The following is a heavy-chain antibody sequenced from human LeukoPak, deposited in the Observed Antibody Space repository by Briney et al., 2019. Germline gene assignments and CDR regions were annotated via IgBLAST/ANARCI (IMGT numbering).Heavy chain of an antibody. CDR3: ARVPSGSYYVFVY. CDR2: IYHSGST. D-gene: IGHD1-26*01. CDR1: GDSISTYY. J-gene: IGHJ4*02. V-gene: IGHV4-38-2*02. Sequence: SETLSLTCTVSGDSISTYYWSWIRQPPGKGLEWIGSIYHSGSTYYNPSLKSRVTISVDTSKNQFSLKLSSVTAADTAVYYCARVPSGSYYVFVYWGQGTLVTVSS.